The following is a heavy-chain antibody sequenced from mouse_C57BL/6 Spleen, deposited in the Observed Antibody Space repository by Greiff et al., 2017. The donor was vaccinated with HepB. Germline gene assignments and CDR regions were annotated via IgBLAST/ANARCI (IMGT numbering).Heavy chain of an antibody. CDR1: GYTFTSYG. CDR3: ARSSDGSGYVSAMDY. J-gene: IGHJ4*01. V-gene: IGHV1-81*01. CDR2: IYPRSGNT. Sequence: QVQLKQSGAELARPGASVKLSCKASGYTFTSYGISWVKQRTGQGLEWIGEIYPRSGNTYYNEKFKGKATLTADKSSSTAYMELRSLTSEDSAVYFCARSSDGSGYVSAMDYWGQGTSVTVSS. D-gene: IGHD3-2*02.